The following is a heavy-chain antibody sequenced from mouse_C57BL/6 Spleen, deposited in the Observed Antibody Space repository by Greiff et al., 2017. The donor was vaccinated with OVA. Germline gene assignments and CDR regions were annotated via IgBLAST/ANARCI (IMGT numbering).Heavy chain of an antibody. V-gene: IGHV1-76*01. D-gene: IGHD2-3*01. CDR3: AREGAYDGYYRYAMDY. Sequence: VQLQESGAELVRPGASVKLSCKASGYTFTDYYINWVKQRPGQGLEWIARIYPGSGNTYYNEKFKGKATLTAEKSSSTAYMQLSSLTSEDSAVYFCAREGAYDGYYRYAMDYWGQGTSVTVSS. CDR2: IYPGSGNT. J-gene: IGHJ4*01. CDR1: GYTFTDYY.